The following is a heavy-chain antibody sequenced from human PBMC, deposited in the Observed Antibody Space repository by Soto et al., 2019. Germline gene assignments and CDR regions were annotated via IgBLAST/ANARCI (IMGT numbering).Heavy chain of an antibody. D-gene: IGHD2-15*01. CDR2: IYYSGST. V-gene: IGHV4-31*03. CDR3: ARGACSGGSCYGPTNWFDP. J-gene: IGHJ5*02. CDR1: GGSISSGGYY. Sequence: QVQLQESGPGLVKPSQTLSLTCTVSGGSISSGGYYWSWIRQHPGKGLEWFGYIYYSGSTYYNPSLKSRVTISVDTSKNQFSLKLSSVTAADTAVYYCARGACSGGSCYGPTNWFDPWGQGTLVTVSS.